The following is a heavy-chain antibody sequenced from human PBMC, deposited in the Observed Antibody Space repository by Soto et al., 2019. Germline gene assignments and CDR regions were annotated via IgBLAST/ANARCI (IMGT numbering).Heavy chain of an antibody. CDR2: IYYSGST. CDR1: GGSISSGDYY. D-gene: IGHD2-2*01. CDR3: ARDHCWSTSCYARHYYYYGMDV. Sequence: SETLSLTCTVSGGSISSGDYYWSWIRQPPGKGLEWIGYIYYSGSTYYNPSLKSRVTISVDTSKNQFSLKLSSVTAADTAVYYCARDHCWSTSCYARHYYYYGMDVWGQGTTVTVSS. V-gene: IGHV4-30-4*01. J-gene: IGHJ6*02.